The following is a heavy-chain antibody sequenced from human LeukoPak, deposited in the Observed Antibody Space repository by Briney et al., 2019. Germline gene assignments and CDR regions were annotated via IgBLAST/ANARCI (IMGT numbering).Heavy chain of an antibody. D-gene: IGHD4-17*01. CDR2: IYPGDSDT. V-gene: IGHV5-51*01. CDR3: ATRDTVTTRTGDWFAP. CDR1: GYSFTSYW. Sequence: GESLMISCKGSGYSFTSYWIGWVRQMPGKGLEWMGIIYPGDSDTRYSPSFQGQVTISADKSISTAYLQWSSLKASDTAMYYCATRDTVTTRTGDWFAPWGQGTLVTVSS. J-gene: IGHJ5*02.